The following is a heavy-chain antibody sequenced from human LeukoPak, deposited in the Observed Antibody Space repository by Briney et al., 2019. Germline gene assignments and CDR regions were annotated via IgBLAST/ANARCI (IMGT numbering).Heavy chain of an antibody. D-gene: IGHD3-3*01. J-gene: IGHJ5*02. CDR1: GYTFTGYY. Sequence: GASVKVSCKASGYTFTGYYMHWVRQAPGQGLEWMGWINPNSGGTNYAQKFQGRVTMTRDTSISTAYMELSRLRSDDTAVYYCAREVEWLLSNWFDPWGQGTLVTVSS. CDR3: AREVEWLLSNWFDP. V-gene: IGHV1-2*02. CDR2: INPNSGGT.